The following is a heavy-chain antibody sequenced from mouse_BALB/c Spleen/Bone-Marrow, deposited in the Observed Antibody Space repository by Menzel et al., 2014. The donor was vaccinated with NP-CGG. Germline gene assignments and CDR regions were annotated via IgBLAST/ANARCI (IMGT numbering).Heavy chain of an antibody. CDR2: IWTGGST. D-gene: IGHD2-14*01. CDR1: GFSLTNYG. J-gene: IGHJ4*01. V-gene: IGHV2-2*02. CDR3: ARRYDASYALDY. Sequence: QVQLQQSGPGLVQPSQSLSITCTVSGFSLTNYGVHWVRQSPGKGLEWLGVIWTGGSTDYNAAFISRLSISKDNSKSKVFFKMNSLQANETAIYYCARRYDASYALDYWGQGTSVTVSS.